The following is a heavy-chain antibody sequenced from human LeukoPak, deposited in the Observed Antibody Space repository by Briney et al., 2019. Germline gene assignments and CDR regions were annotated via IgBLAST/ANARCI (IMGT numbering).Heavy chain of an antibody. CDR3: ARVGKQQLADDAFDI. V-gene: IGHV1-2*02. J-gene: IGHJ3*02. D-gene: IGHD6-13*01. Sequence: ASVKVSCKASGYTFTAYYIHWVRQAPGQGLEWMGWINPNSGGTNYAQKFQGRVTMTRDTSISTAYMELSRLRSDDTAVYYCARVGKQQLADDAFDIWGQGTMVTVSS. CDR2: INPNSGGT. CDR1: GYTFTAYY.